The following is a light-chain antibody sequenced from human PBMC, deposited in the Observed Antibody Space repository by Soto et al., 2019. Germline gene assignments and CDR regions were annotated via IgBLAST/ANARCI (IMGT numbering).Light chain of an antibody. Sequence: EIVMTQSPATLSVSPGERVTLSCRASQSVSGKLAWYQQKPGQAPRLLIHGASTRATGIPARFSGSGSGTEFTLTISSLQSEDFGVYYCQQYNNWLFTFGGGTRVEIK. CDR1: QSVSGK. V-gene: IGKV3-15*01. J-gene: IGKJ4*01. CDR3: QQYNNWLFT. CDR2: GAS.